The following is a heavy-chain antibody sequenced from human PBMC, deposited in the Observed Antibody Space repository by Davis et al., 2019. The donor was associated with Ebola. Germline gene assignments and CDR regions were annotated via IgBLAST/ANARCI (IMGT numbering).Heavy chain of an antibody. J-gene: IGHJ4*03. Sequence: MPSETLSLSCAVYGGSFSGYYWSWIRQPPGKGLEWIGEINHSGSTNYNPSLKSRVTISVDTSKNQFSLKLSSVTAADTAVYYCARQNMGGDIVVVVAAFDYWGQGTTVTVSS. CDR1: GGSFSGYY. D-gene: IGHD2-15*01. V-gene: IGHV4-34*01. CDR2: INHSGST. CDR3: ARQNMGGDIVVVVAAFDY.